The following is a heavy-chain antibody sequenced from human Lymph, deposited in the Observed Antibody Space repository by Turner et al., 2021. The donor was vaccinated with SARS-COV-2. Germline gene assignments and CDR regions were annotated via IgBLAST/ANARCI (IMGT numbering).Heavy chain of an antibody. D-gene: IGHD5-12*01. V-gene: IGHV4-39*02. Sequence: QLQLQSSVPGLVTPSETLSLTGTVSVGSISSSSYYWGWSRQPPGKGLEWIGGISYSGSTYYITSLKSRVTISVDTTKNHSALKLSSVTAADTALYYCAIRRWLRGPIDYWGQGTLVTVSS. CDR3: AIRRWLRGPIDY. CDR1: VGSISSSSYY. CDR2: ISYSGST. J-gene: IGHJ4*02.